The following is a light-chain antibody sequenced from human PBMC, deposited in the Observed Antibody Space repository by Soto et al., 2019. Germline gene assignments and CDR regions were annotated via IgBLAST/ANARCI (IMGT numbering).Light chain of an antibody. CDR1: QGLNNY. J-gene: IGKJ4*01. V-gene: IGKV1-16*02. CDR2: AAS. Sequence: DIQMTQSPSSLSASVGDRVTITCRASQGLNNYLAWIQQKPGKAPKSLLYAASSLQSGVPSKFCGSGSGTDFTLTISSLQPEDVGTYYCQHYNSYPLSCGGGTKVEIK. CDR3: QHYNSYPLS.